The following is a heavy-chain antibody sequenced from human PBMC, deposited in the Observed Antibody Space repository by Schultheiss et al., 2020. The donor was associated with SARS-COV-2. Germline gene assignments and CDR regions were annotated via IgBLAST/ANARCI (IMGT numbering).Heavy chain of an antibody. Sequence: GGSLRLSCAASGFTFSSYAMSWVRQAPGKGLEWVSAISGSGGSTYYADSVKGRFTISRDNSKNTLYLQMNSLRAEDTAVYYCAKDVSGSYYPNWFDPWGQGTLVTVSS. CDR2: ISGSGGST. CDR3: AKDVSGSYYPNWFDP. D-gene: IGHD3-10*01. CDR1: GFTFSSYA. J-gene: IGHJ5*02. V-gene: IGHV3-23*01.